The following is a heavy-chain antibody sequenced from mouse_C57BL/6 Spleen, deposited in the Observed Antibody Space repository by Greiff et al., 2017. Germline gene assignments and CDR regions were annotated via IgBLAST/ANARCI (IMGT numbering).Heavy chain of an antibody. CDR3: ARSLITTVVPYAMDY. D-gene: IGHD1-1*01. J-gene: IGHJ4*01. CDR2: IYWDDDK. V-gene: IGHV8-12*01. CDR1: GFSLSTSGMG. Sequence: QVTLKESGPGILQSSQTLSLTCSFSGFSLSTSGMGVSWIRQPSGKGLEWLAHIYWDDDKRYNPSLKSRLTISKDTSRNQVFLKITSVDTADTATYYCARSLITTVVPYAMDYWGQGTSVTVSS.